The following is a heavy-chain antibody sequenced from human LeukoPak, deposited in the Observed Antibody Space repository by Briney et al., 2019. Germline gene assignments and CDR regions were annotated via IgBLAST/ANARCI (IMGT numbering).Heavy chain of an antibody. CDR2: ISWDGGST. V-gene: IGHV3-43D*03. J-gene: IGHJ4*02. Sequence: GGSLRLSCAASGFTFDDYAMHWVRQAPGKGLEWVSLISWDGGSTYYADSVKGRFTISRDNSKNSLYLQMNSLRAEDTAVYYCAKDDTSGSFDYWGQGTLVTVSS. CDR1: GFTFDDYA. CDR3: AKDDTSGSFDY. D-gene: IGHD3-22*01.